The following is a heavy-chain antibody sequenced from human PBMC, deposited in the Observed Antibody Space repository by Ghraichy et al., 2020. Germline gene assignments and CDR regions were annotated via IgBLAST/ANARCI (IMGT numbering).Heavy chain of an antibody. J-gene: IGHJ4*02. Sequence: LSLTCAASGFTFSSYAMSWVRQAPGKGLEWVSDMSGTGGSVDYGDSVKGRFTISRDNFKNTLYLQMNSLRAEDTAVYYCAKDSSGWFGHHEYWGQGTLVTVSS. CDR1: GFTFSSYA. D-gene: IGHD6-19*01. V-gene: IGHV3-23*01. CDR3: AKDSSGWFGHHEY. CDR2: MSGTGGSV.